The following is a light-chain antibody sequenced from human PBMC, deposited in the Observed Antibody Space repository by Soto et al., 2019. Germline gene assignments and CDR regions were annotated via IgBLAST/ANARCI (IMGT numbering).Light chain of an antibody. V-gene: IGKV1-39*01. CDR1: QSINFY. CDR3: QQSHSTPRT. Sequence: DIQMTQSPSSLSASVGDRVTITCRASQSINFYLNWYQQKPGKAPKLLIYAASTLQSGVASRFSGSGSGTDFTLTISSLHPDDFATYYCQQSHSTPRTFGQGTKVDI. J-gene: IGKJ1*01. CDR2: AAS.